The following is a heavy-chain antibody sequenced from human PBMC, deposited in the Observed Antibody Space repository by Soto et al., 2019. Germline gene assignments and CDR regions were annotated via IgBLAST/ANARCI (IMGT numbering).Heavy chain of an antibody. V-gene: IGHV4-39*01. CDR1: GGSISSRSYY. Sequence: QLVESGPGLVEPSETLSLTCTVSGGSISSRSYYWGWIRQPPEKGLEWIGSIHYSGSTYYNPSLKSPVTISVDTSKNQFSLKLSSVTAADTAVYHCARDADYGAPGGWGQGTLVTVSS. CDR2: IHYSGST. CDR3: ARDADYGAPGG. J-gene: IGHJ4*02. D-gene: IGHD4-17*01.